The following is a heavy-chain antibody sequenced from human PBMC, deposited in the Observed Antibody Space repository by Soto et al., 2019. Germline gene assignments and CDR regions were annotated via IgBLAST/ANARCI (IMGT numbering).Heavy chain of an antibody. D-gene: IGHD2-15*01. J-gene: IGHJ6*02. V-gene: IGHV3-21*01. CDR2: ISSSSSYI. Sequence: GGSLRLSCAASGFTFSSYSMNWVRQAPGKGLEWVSSISSSSSYIYYADSVKGRFTISRDNAKNSLYLQMNSLRAEDTAVYYCARGGGSYYYYGMDVWGQGTTVTVSS. CDR1: GFTFSSYS. CDR3: ARGGGSYYYYGMDV.